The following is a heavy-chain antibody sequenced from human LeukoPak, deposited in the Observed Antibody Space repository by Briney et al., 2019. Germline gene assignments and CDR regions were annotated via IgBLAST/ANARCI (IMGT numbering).Heavy chain of an antibody. D-gene: IGHD1-7*01. V-gene: IGHV3-21*01. J-gene: IGHJ5*02. CDR2: ISSSSSYI. Sequence: GGSLRFSCAASGFTFSSYSMNWVRQAPGKGLEWVSSISSSSSYIYYADSVKGRFTISRDNAKNSLYLQMNSLRAEDTAVYYCARDRRGTGTTNWFDPWGQGTLVTVSS. CDR1: GFTFSSYS. CDR3: ARDRRGTGTTNWFDP.